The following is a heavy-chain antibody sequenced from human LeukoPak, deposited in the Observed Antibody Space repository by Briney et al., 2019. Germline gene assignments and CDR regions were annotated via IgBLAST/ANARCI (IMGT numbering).Heavy chain of an antibody. J-gene: IGHJ4*02. CDR2: VSTNDGNT. Sequence: ASVRVSCTASGYTFTNYHIAWVRQAPGQGLEWMGWVSTNDGNTVYAQRLQGRVTMTTDASTSVAYMELRSLTSDDTAVYYCTRAPPGMTMMTDYWGQGTLVTVSS. V-gene: IGHV1-18*01. CDR3: TRAPPGMTMMTDY. CDR1: GYTFTNYH. D-gene: IGHD3-22*01.